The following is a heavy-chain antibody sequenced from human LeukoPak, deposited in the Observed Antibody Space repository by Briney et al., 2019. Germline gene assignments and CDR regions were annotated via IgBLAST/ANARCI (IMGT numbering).Heavy chain of an antibody. CDR3: ARSPDPGIAARLPEGY. V-gene: IGHV1-46*01. J-gene: IGHJ4*02. CDR1: GYTFTSYY. Sequence: ASVKVSCKASGYTFTSYYMHWVRQAPGQGLEWMGIINPSGGSTSYAQKFQDRVTMTRDTSTSTVYTELSSLRSEDTAVYYCARSPDPGIAARLPEGYWGQGTLVTVSS. CDR2: INPSGGST. D-gene: IGHD6-6*01.